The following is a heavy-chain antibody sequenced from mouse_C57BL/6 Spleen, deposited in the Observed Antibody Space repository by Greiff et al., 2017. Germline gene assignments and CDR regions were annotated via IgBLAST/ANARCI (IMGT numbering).Heavy chain of an antibody. J-gene: IGHJ3*01. CDR2: ISSGGDYI. V-gene: IGHV5-9-1*02. CDR3: TREDTTVVAKGFAY. D-gene: IGHD1-1*01. Sequence: EVMLVESGEGLVKPGGSLKLSCAASGFTFSSYAMSWVRQTPEKRLEWVAYISSGGDYIYYADTVKGRFTISRDNARNTLYLQMSSLKSEDTAMYYCTREDTTVVAKGFAYWGQGTLVTVSA. CDR1: GFTFSSYA.